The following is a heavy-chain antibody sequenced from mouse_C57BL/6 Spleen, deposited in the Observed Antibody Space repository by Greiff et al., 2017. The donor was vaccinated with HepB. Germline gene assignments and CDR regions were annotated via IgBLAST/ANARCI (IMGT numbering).Heavy chain of an antibody. V-gene: IGHV1-19*01. CDR2: INPYNGGT. CDR3: AREDSNYFAMDY. Sequence: EVQLQQSGPVLVKPGASVKMSCKASGYTFTDYYMNWVKQSHGKSLEWIGVINPYNGGTSYNQKFKGKATLTVDKSSSTAYMELNSLTSEDSAVYYCAREDSNYFAMDYWGQGTSVTVSS. CDR1: GYTFTDYY. D-gene: IGHD2-5*01. J-gene: IGHJ4*01.